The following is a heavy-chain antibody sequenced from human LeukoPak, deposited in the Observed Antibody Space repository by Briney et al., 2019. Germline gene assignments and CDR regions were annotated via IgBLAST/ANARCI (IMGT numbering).Heavy chain of an antibody. V-gene: IGHV3-30*04. CDR1: GFTFSRYA. CDR3: ARGVRIAVAGNIDY. Sequence: GGSLRLSCAASGFTFSRYAMHWVRQAPGKGLEWVAVISYDGSNEKYADSVKGRFTISRDNSKNTLYLQLNSLRAEDTAVYYCARGVRIAVAGNIDYWGQGTLVTVSS. D-gene: IGHD6-19*01. J-gene: IGHJ4*02. CDR2: ISYDGSNE.